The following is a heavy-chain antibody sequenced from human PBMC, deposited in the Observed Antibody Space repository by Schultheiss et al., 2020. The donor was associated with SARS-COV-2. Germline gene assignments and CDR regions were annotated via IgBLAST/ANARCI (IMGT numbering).Heavy chain of an antibody. V-gene: IGHV3-66*02. Sequence: GGSLRLSCAASGFTFSSYSMNWVRQAPGKGLEWVSVIYSGGSTYYADSVKGRFTISRDNSKNTLYLQMNSLRAEDTAVYYCARDPDSSSSLAFDYWGQGTLVTVSS. CDR1: GFTFSSYS. CDR2: IYSGGST. D-gene: IGHD6-6*01. CDR3: ARDPDSSSSLAFDY. J-gene: IGHJ4*02.